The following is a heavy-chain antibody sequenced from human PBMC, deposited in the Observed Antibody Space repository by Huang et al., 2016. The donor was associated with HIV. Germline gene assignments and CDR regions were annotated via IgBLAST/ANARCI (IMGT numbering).Heavy chain of an antibody. J-gene: IGHJ4*02. Sequence: QVQLVESGGGVVQPGRSLRLSCVASGLTFNNFGMHWVRQAPGKGLEWVAVISYDGSSGRYSESVKGRFTIYRDNPMDSLYLQMNRLRPDDTTVYYCAKESRWYSDLDNWGQGTLVTVSS. CDR3: AKESRWYSDLDN. V-gene: IGHV3-30*13. CDR1: GLTFNNFG. D-gene: IGHD2-15*01. CDR2: ISYDGSSG.